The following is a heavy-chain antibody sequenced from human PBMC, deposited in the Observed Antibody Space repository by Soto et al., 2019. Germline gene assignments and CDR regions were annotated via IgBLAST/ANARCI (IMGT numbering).Heavy chain of an antibody. CDR3: ARLTVEDGDGYYYYGLDV. J-gene: IGHJ6*02. CDR1: GGSISSSSCY. D-gene: IGHD2-21*02. Sequence: QLQLQESGPGLVKPSETLSLTCTVSGGSISSSSCYWGWIRQPPGKGLEWIGSIYYSGSTYYNPSLKSRVTRSVDTSKNQVSLKLSSVTAADTAVYYCARLTVEDGDGYYYYGLDVWGQGTTVTVSS. CDR2: IYYSGST. V-gene: IGHV4-39*01.